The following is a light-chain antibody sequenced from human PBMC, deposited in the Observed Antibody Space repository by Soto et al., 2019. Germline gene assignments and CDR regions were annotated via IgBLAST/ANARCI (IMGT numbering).Light chain of an antibody. V-gene: IGLV4-69*01. Sequence: QSVLTQSPSASASLGASVKLTCTLSSGHRSYAIAWHQQQPEKGPRYLMKLNSDGSHSKGDGIPDRFSGSSSGAERYLTISSLQSEDDGDYYCQTWGTGFQVFGGGTKLTVL. J-gene: IGLJ2*01. CDR1: SGHRSYA. CDR2: LNSDGSH. CDR3: QTWGTGFQV.